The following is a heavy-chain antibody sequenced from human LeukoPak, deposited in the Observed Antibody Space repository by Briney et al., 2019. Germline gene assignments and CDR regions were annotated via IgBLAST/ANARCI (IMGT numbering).Heavy chain of an antibody. CDR2: IYYSGST. CDR1: GGSISSYY. V-gene: IGHV4-59*12. Sequence: PSETLSLTCTVSGGSISSYYWSWIRQPPGKGLEWIGYIYYSGSTNYNPSLKSRVTISVDTSKNQFSLKLSSVTAADTAVYYCARAAYYYDSSGYAIDYWGQGTLVTVSS. CDR3: ARAAYYYDSSGYAIDY. J-gene: IGHJ4*02. D-gene: IGHD3-22*01.